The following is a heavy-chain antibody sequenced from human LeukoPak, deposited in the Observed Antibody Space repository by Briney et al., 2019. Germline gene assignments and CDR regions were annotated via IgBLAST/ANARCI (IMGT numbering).Heavy chain of an antibody. CDR2: INPNSGGT. Sequence: GASVKVSCKASGYTFTGYYMHWVRQAPGQGLEWMGWINPNSGGTNYAQKFQGRVTMTRDTSISTAYMELSSLRSEDTAVYYCARAHFWSGYDRNDYWGQGTLVTVSS. D-gene: IGHD3-3*01. J-gene: IGHJ4*02. V-gene: IGHV1-2*02. CDR3: ARAHFWSGYDRNDY. CDR1: GYTFTGYY.